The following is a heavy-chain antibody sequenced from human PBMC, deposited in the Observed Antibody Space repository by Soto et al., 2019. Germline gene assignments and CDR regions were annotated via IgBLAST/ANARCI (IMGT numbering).Heavy chain of an antibody. CDR3: ARPPLSGFGKYAMAV. CDR1: GYSISHHL. J-gene: IGHJ6*04. CDR2: IDPYDSYT. D-gene: IGHD3-10*01. Sequence: PGGSLKIFLKGSGYSISHHLFSRGGPTPGKGLEWMGRIDPYDSYTNYSPSFQGHVTISVDKSISTAYLQWSSLKASDTAMYYCARPPLSGFGKYAMAVWGKGTTVTVSS. V-gene: IGHV5-10-1*01.